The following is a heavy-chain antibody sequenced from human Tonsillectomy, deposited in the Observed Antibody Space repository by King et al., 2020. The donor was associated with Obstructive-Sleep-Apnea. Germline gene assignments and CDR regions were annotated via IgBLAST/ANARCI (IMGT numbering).Heavy chain of an antibody. CDR2: ISSSSSYI. Sequence: VQLVESGGGLVKPGGSLRLSCAASGFTFSSYSMNWVRQAPGKGLEWVSSISSSSSYIYYAESVKGRFTISRDNAKNSLYLQMNSLRAEDTAVSYWARALLDMITFGGVIDFDYWGQGTLVTVSS. J-gene: IGHJ4*02. CDR3: ARALLDMITFGGVIDFDY. D-gene: IGHD3-16*01. CDR1: GFTFSSYS. V-gene: IGHV3-21*01.